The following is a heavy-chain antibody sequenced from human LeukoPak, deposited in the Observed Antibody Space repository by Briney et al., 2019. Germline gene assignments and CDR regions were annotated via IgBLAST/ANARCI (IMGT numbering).Heavy chain of an antibody. CDR1: GGSISSYY. J-gene: IGHJ4*02. Sequence: SETLSLTCTVSGGSISSYYWSWIRQPPGKGLEWIGYIYYSGSTNYNPSLKSRVTISVDTSKNQFSLKLSSVTAADTAVYYCARGRDRTTSRVLFDYWGQGTLVTVSS. D-gene: IGHD4-17*01. V-gene: IGHV4-59*01. CDR2: IYYSGST. CDR3: ARGRDRTTSRVLFDY.